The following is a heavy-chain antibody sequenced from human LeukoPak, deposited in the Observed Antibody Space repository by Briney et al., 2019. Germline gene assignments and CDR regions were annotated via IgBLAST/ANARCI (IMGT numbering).Heavy chain of an antibody. J-gene: IGHJ4*02. Sequence: ASVKVSCKASGYTFTSYGISWVRQAPGQGLEWMGWISSNDGNTYYVQNFQGRVTMTTDTSTSTAYMELRSLRSDDTAVYYCARVLYSSGWYGEYWGQGTLVTVSS. CDR2: ISSNDGNT. CDR3: ARVLYSSGWYGEY. V-gene: IGHV1-18*01. CDR1: GYTFTSYG. D-gene: IGHD6-19*01.